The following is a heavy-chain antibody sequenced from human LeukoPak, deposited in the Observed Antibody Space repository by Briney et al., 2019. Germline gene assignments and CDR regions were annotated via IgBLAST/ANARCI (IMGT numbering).Heavy chain of an antibody. Sequence: ASVKVSCKASGYTFTGYYMNWVRQASGQGLEWMGWINPNSGGTNYAQNFQGRVTMTRDTSINTAYMELIRLTSDDTAVYYCARYYYGSGNYRTLDYWGQGTLVTVSS. V-gene: IGHV1-2*02. D-gene: IGHD3-10*01. CDR1: GYTFTGYY. J-gene: IGHJ4*02. CDR2: INPNSGGT. CDR3: ARYYYGSGNYRTLDY.